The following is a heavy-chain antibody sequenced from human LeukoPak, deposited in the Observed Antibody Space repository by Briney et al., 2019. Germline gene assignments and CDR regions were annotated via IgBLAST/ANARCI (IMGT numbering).Heavy chain of an antibody. CDR1: GGSLSSYY. CDR3: ARGRIQLRSGDYYYYMDV. D-gene: IGHD5-18*01. CDR2: IYTTGST. J-gene: IGHJ6*03. Sequence: SETLSLTCTVSGGSLSSYYWSWIRQPAGKGLERIGRIYGRIYTTGSTDYNPSLKSRVTMSLDTSKNQFSLKLSSVTAADTAVYYCARGRIQLRSGDYYYYMDVWGKGTTVTVSS. V-gene: IGHV4-4*07.